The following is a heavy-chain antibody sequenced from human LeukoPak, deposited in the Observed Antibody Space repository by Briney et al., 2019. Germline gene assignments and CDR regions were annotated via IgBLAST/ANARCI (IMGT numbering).Heavy chain of an antibody. CDR2: IYYSGTT. D-gene: IGHD2-2*01. CDR3: ARFVVPAALAPFYYYGMDV. Sequence: PSQTLSLTCTVSGGXISSGGYYWSWIRQHPGKGLEWIGYIYYSGTTYYNPSLKSRVTISIDTSKNQFSLRLSSVTAADTAVYYCARFVVPAALAPFYYYGMDVWGQGTTVTVSS. J-gene: IGHJ6*02. V-gene: IGHV4-31*03. CDR1: GGXISSGGYY.